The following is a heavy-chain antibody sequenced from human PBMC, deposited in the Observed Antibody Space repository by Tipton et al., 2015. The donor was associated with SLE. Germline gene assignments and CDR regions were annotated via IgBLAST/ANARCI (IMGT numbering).Heavy chain of an antibody. V-gene: IGHV4-59*01. Sequence: LRLSCEASGFTFSTYWMHWVRQGPGKGLVWIGFIYHSGTTNYNPSLKSRVTMSVDTSKNQFSLKMRSVTAADTAVYYCAREKAYRTSDSWGQGTLVTVSS. CDR3: AREKAYRTSDS. CDR1: GFTFSTYW. J-gene: IGHJ5*01. D-gene: IGHD4-11*01. CDR2: IYHSGTT.